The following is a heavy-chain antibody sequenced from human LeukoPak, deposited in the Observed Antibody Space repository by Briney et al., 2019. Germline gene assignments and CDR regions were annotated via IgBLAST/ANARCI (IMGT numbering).Heavy chain of an antibody. CDR1: GGSISSYY. Sequence: PSETLSLTCTVSGGSISSYYWSWIRQPPGKGLEWIGYIYYSGSTNYIPSLKSRVTISVDTSKNQFSLKLSSVTAADTAVYYCARANGIAAAGSLDYWGQGTLVTVSS. CDR2: IYYSGST. CDR3: ARANGIAAAGSLDY. D-gene: IGHD6-13*01. V-gene: IGHV4-59*01. J-gene: IGHJ4*02.